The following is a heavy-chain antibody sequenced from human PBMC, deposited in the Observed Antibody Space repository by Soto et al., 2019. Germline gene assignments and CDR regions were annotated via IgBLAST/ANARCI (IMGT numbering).Heavy chain of an antibody. V-gene: IGHV3-64D*06. CDR1: GFTFSSYA. CDR3: VKVSSGWYLYYFDY. J-gene: IGHJ4*02. D-gene: IGHD6-19*01. Sequence: GGSLRLSCSASGFTFSSYAMHWVRQAPGKGLEYVSAISSNGGSTYYADSVKGRFTISRDNSKNTLYLQMSSLRAEDTAVYYCVKVSSGWYLYYFDYWGQGTLVTVSS. CDR2: ISSNGGST.